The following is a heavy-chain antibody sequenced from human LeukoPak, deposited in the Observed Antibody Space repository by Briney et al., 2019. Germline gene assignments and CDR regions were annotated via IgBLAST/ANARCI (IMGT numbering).Heavy chain of an antibody. J-gene: IGHJ5*02. CDR2: INPSGGST. Sequence: ASVKVSCKASGYIFTNYYMHWVRQAPGQGLEWMGIINPSGGSTSHAQNFQGRVTMTRDTSTSTVYMELSSLRSEDTAVYFCARGIVFEPYSSWMLQNWFDPWGQGTLVTVSS. CDR1: GYIFTNYY. V-gene: IGHV1-46*01. D-gene: IGHD6-13*01. CDR3: ARGIVFEPYSSWMLQNWFDP.